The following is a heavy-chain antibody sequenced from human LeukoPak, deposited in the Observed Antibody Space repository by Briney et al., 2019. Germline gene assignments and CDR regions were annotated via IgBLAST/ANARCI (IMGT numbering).Heavy chain of an antibody. J-gene: IGHJ5*02. Sequence: SSETLSLTCTVSGGSISSSSYYWGWIRQPPGKGLEWIGSIYYSGSTYYNPSLKSRVTISVDTSKNQFSLKLSSVTAADTAVYYCASHAYGGNSGWFDPWGREPWSPSPQ. V-gene: IGHV4-39*01. CDR1: GGSISSSSYY. CDR2: IYYSGST. D-gene: IGHD4-23*01. CDR3: ASHAYGGNSGWFDP.